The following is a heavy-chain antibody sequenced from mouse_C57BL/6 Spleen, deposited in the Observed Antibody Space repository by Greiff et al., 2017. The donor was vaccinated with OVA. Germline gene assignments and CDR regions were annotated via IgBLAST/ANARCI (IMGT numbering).Heavy chain of an antibody. D-gene: IGHD2-3*01. CDR2: IDPETGGT. CDR3: TRAVTWYFDV. Sequence: QVQLKESGAELVRPGASVTLSCKASGYTFTDYEMHWVKQTPVHGLEWIGAIDPETGGTSYNQKFKGKVILTADKSSSTAYMELRSLTSEDSAVYYCTRAVTWYFDVWGTGTTVTVSS. V-gene: IGHV1-15*01. J-gene: IGHJ1*03. CDR1: GYTFTDYE.